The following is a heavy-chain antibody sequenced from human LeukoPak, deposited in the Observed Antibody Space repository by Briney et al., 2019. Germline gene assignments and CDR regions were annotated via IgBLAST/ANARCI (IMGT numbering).Heavy chain of an antibody. CDR3: AKGGGGYCSSTFCSYAEYFQH. CDR1: GFTVSDYY. V-gene: IGHV3-30*02. J-gene: IGHJ1*01. Sequence: QSGGSLRLSCAASGFTVSDYYMSWIRQAPGKGLEWVAFIRYDGSNKYYTDSVKGRFTISRDNSKNTLYLQMNSLRAEDTAVYYCAKGGGGYCSSTFCSYAEYFQHWGQGTLVTVSS. CDR2: IRYDGSNK. D-gene: IGHD2-2*01.